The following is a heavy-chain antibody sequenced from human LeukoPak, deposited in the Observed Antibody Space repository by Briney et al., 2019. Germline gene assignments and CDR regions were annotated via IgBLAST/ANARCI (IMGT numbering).Heavy chain of an antibody. Sequence: GGSLRLSCTASGFAFRSHAMHWVRQAPGKGLEWVAFIRYDGSKKFYADSVKGRFTISRDNSKNTLYLQMYSLRAEDTAVYYCAKIPYGDYVLDYYYYMDVWGKGTTVTISS. V-gene: IGHV3-30*02. D-gene: IGHD4-17*01. CDR1: GFAFRSHA. CDR2: IRYDGSKK. CDR3: AKIPYGDYVLDYYYYMDV. J-gene: IGHJ6*03.